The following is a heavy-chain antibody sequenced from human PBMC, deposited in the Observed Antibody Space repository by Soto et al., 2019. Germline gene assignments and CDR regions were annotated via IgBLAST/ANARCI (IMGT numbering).Heavy chain of an antibody. V-gene: IGHV1-3*01. CDR2: INAGNGNT. J-gene: IGHJ5*02. CDR3: ARESGDWPLNWFDP. CDR1: GYTFTSYA. D-gene: IGHD2-21*02. Sequence: ASVKVSCKASGYTFTSYAMHWVRQAPGQRLEWMGWINAGNGNTKYSQKFQSRVTITRDTSASTAYMELSSLRSEDTAVYYCARESGDWPLNWFDPWGQGTLVTVSS.